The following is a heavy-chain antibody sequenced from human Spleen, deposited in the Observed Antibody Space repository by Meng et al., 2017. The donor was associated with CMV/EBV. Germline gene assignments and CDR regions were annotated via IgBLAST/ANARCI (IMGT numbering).Heavy chain of an antibody. V-gene: IGHV1-46*01. CDR3: ARGGDYGGNSFVY. J-gene: IGHJ4*01. CDR1: GDTVTTYY. CDR2: INPSSDNT. Sequence: KTSGDTVTTYYMHWVRQAPGQELEWMGKINPSSDNTNYVQKFQGRVTMTRDTSTNTVYMELRSLRSEDTALYYCARGGDYGGNSFVYWGHGTLVTVSS. D-gene: IGHD4-23*01.